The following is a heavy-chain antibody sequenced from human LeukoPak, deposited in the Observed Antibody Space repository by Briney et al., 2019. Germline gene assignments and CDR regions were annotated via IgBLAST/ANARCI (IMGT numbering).Heavy chain of an antibody. Sequence: SETLSLTCTVSGGSISSYYWSWIRQPPGKGLEWIGYIYYSGSTNYNPSLKSRVTISVDTSKNQFSLKLSSVTAADTAVYYCARLPSYYGSGNRDYWGQGTLVTVSS. J-gene: IGHJ4*02. D-gene: IGHD3-10*01. CDR3: ARLPSYYGSGNRDY. CDR1: GGSISSYY. V-gene: IGHV4-59*01. CDR2: IYYSGST.